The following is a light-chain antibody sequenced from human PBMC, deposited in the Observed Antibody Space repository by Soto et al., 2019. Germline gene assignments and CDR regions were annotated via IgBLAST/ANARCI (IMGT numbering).Light chain of an antibody. CDR1: NSDVGAFKY. V-gene: IGLV2-14*03. Sequence: QSALTQPASVSGSLGQSITISCTATNSDVGAFKYVSWYQQHPGKVPKLVIYDVTHRPSGISNRFSASKSGNTASLTISGLQAEDEADYYCSSFTNSRVLFGGGTKVTVL. CDR3: SSFTNSRVL. CDR2: DVT. J-gene: IGLJ2*01.